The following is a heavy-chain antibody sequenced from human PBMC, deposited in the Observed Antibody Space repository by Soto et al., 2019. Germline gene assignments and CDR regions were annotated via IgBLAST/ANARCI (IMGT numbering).Heavy chain of an antibody. Sequence: QVQLQESGPGLVKPSETLSLTCTVSGGSISDYYCSWFRQSPGKGLEWIGVLHYGANGDFNPSLRSRVTMSVDTSKNQFYLRLSSMTAADTARYYCARQGFGAKHGLVDVWGQGTTVIVSS. CDR2: LHYGANG. D-gene: IGHD3-10*01. CDR3: ARQGFGAKHGLVDV. V-gene: IGHV4-59*08. CDR1: GGSISDYY. J-gene: IGHJ6*02.